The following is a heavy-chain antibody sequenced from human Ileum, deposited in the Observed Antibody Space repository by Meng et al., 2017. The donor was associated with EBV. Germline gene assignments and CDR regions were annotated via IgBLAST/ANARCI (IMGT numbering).Heavy chain of an antibody. CDR3: ARVRVIPAAIGFDY. CDR1: GGPISSSDW. CDR2: IYRGGGT. V-gene: IGHV4-4*02. J-gene: IGHJ4*02. D-gene: IGHD2-2*02. Sequence: VAPQDVGPGLVEPSGTLALTCAVSGGPISSSDWWSWVRQPPGKGLEWIGEIYRGGGTNYNASLKSRVTISVDTSKNHFSLKLNSVTAADTAVYYCARVRVIPAAIGFDYWGQGTLVTVSS.